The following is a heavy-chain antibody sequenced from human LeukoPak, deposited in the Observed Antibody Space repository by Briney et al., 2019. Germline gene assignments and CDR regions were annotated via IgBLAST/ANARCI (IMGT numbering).Heavy chain of an antibody. D-gene: IGHD1-7*01. Sequence: ASVKVSCKVSGYTLTELSMHWVRQAPGKGLEWMGGFDPEDGETIYAQKFQGRVTMTEDTSTDTAYMELSSLRSEDTAVYYCAAGVRITGTTGGDYWGQGTLVTVSS. J-gene: IGHJ4*02. CDR3: AAGVRITGTTGGDY. V-gene: IGHV1-24*01. CDR1: GYTLTELS. CDR2: FDPEDGET.